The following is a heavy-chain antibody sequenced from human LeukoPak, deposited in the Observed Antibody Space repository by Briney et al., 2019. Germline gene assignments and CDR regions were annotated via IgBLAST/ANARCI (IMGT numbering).Heavy chain of an antibody. CDR2: LYYSGST. J-gene: IGHJ6*03. CDR1: GGSISSYY. Sequence: PSETLSLTCTVSGGSISSYYWTWIRQPPGKGLEWIGSLYYSGSTNYNPSLKSRVTISVDTSKNQFSLKLKSVTAADTAVYYCARSSEGRYYYDSSGYSHYYYYMDVWGKGTTGTISS. V-gene: IGHV4-59*01. D-gene: IGHD3-22*01. CDR3: ARSSEGRYYYDSSGYSHYYYYMDV.